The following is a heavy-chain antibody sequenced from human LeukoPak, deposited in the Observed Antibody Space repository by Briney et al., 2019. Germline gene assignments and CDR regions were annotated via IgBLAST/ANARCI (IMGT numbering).Heavy chain of an antibody. V-gene: IGHV4-38-2*02. CDR1: GYSISSGYY. CDR3: AYHDYGEECIDY. D-gene: IGHD4-17*01. Sequence: PSETLSLTCTVSGYSISSGYYWGWIRPPPGKGLEWIGSIYHSGSTYYNPSLKSRVTISVDTSKNQFSLKLSSVTAADTAVYYCAYHDYGEECIDYWGQGTLVTVSS. CDR2: IYHSGST. J-gene: IGHJ4*02.